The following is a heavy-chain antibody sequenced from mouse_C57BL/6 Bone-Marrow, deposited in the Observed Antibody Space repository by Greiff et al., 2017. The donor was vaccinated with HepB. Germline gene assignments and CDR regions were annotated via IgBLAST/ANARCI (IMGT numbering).Heavy chain of an antibody. Sequence: VKLQQPGAELVMPGASVKLSCKASGYTFTSYWMHWVKQRPGQGLEWIGEIDPSDSYTNYNQKFKGKSTLTVDKSSSTAYMQLSSLTSEDSAVYYCARDYYGSSFYWGQGTTLTVSS. V-gene: IGHV1-69*01. CDR3: ARDYYGSSFY. J-gene: IGHJ2*01. CDR1: GYTFTSYW. D-gene: IGHD1-1*01. CDR2: IDPSDSYT.